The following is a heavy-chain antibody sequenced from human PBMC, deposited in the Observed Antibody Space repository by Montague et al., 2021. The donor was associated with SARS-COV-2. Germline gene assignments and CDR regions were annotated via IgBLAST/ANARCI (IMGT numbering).Heavy chain of an antibody. CDR3: ARAGEGYYYDSSGFLY. CDR2: ISNSGDTT. CDR1: GFIFSSYE. V-gene: IGHV3-48*03. D-gene: IGHD3-22*01. Sequence: SLRLSCAASGFIFSSYEMNWVRQAPGKGLEWVSYISNSGDTTYYADSVKGRFTISRDNAKNSLYLQMSSLRAEDTAVYYCARAGEGYYYDSSGFLYWGQGLLVTVSS. J-gene: IGHJ4*02.